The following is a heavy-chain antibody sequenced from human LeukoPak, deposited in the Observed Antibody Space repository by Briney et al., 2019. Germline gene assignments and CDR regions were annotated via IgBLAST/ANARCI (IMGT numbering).Heavy chain of an antibody. CDR1: GFTFSSYW. CDR3: AKGPGGSVRAHFDY. V-gene: IGHV3-7*01. CDR2: IKQDGSEK. Sequence: GGSLRLSCAASGFTFSSYWMSWVRQAPGKGLEWVANIKQDGSEKYYVDSVKGRFTISRDNAKNSLYLQMNSLRAEDTAVYYCAKGPGGSVRAHFDYWGQGTLVTVSS. J-gene: IGHJ4*02. D-gene: IGHD3-16*01.